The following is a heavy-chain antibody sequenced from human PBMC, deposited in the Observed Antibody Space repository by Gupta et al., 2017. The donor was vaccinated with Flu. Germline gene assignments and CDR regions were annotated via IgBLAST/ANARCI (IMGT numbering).Heavy chain of an antibody. CDR3: ARGPSTSSGNYYVGDL. CDR1: GNIFSNSW. CDR2: ISPDGRTT. V-gene: IGHV3-74*01. D-gene: IGHD1-26*01. J-gene: IGHJ5*02. Sequence: EVQLVESGGDLVQPGGSLRLSCAGAGNIFSNSWMHWVRKTPGKGLVWVSRISPDGRTTSYADSVKGRFTISRDNAKNTLYLQVSSLRDEDTAVYHCARGPSTSSGNYYVGDLWGQGTLVTVSS.